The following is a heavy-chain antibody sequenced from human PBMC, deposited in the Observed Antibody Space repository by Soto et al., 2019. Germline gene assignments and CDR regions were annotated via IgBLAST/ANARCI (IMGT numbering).Heavy chain of an antibody. CDR3: ARRYGYLYFDY. CDR2: INHSGST. Sequence: SETLSLTCAVYGGSFSGYYWSWIRQPPGKGLEWIGEINHSGSTNYNPSLKSRVTISVDTSKNQFSLKLSSVTAADTAVYYCARRYGYLYFDYWGQGTLVTVSS. CDR1: GGSFSGYY. V-gene: IGHV4-34*01. J-gene: IGHJ4*02. D-gene: IGHD6-25*01.